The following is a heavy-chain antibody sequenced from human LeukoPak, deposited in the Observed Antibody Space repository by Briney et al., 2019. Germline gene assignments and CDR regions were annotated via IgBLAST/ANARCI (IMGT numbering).Heavy chain of an antibody. CDR2: IYNSAST. V-gene: IGHV4-59*08. Sequence: SETLSLTCTVSGDSISSHYWSCMWQPPGKGLEWIGNIYNSASTHYNPSLKSRVTISVDTSKNHLSLRLSSVTAADTAIYYCARHSRPGYGGYENAFDIWGQGTMVTVSS. D-gene: IGHD5-12*01. J-gene: IGHJ3*02. CDR3: ARHSRPGYGGYENAFDI. CDR1: GDSISSHY.